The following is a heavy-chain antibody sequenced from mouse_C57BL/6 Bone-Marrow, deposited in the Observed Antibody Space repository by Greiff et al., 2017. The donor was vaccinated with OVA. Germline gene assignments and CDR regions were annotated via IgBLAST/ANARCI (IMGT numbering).Heavy chain of an antibody. Sequence: QVQLQQPGAELVKPGASVKLSCKASGYTFTSYWMHWVKQRPGQGLEWIGMIHPNSGSTNYNEKFKSKATLTVDKSSSTAYMQLSSLTSEDSAVYDCARWDYYGSSYGYWGQGTTLTVSS. J-gene: IGHJ2*01. CDR1: GYTFTSYW. V-gene: IGHV1-64*01. D-gene: IGHD1-1*01. CDR2: IHPNSGST. CDR3: ARWDYYGSSYGY.